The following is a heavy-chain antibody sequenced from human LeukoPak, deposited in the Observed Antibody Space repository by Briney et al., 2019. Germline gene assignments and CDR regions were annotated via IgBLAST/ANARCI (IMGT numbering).Heavy chain of an antibody. D-gene: IGHD4-17*01. CDR3: AKDRMDDFGDYVIDY. CDR2: ISFDGSYK. J-gene: IGHJ4*02. CDR1: GFTFNKYG. V-gene: IGHV3-30*18. Sequence: GGSLRLSCAASGFTFNKYGMHWVRQAPGKGLEWVALISFDGSYKDYPDSVKDRFTISRDNSKNTLFLQMNSLRAEDTALYFCAKDRMDDFGDYVIDYWGQGTLVIVSS.